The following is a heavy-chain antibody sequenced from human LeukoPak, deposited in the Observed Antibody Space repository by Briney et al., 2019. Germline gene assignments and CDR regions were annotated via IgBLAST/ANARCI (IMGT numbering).Heavy chain of an antibody. Sequence: GASVKVSCKASGYTFTGYYMHWVRQAPGQGLEWMGWISAYNGNTNYAQKLQGRGTMTTDTTTSTAYMELRSLRSDDTAVYYCARGTRLGVVVVVAVNDYFDYWGQGTLVTVSS. CDR2: ISAYNGNT. J-gene: IGHJ4*02. D-gene: IGHD2-15*01. CDR1: GYTFTGYY. CDR3: ARGTRLGVVVVVAVNDYFDY. V-gene: IGHV1-18*04.